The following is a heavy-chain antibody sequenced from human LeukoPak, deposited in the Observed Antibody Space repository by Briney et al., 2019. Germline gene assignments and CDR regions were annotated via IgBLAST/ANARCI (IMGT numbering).Heavy chain of an antibody. J-gene: IGHJ6*02. CDR1: GGSFSGYY. Sequence: PSETLSLTCAVYGGSFSGYYWSWIRQPPGKGLEWIGEINHSGSTNYNPSLKSRVTISVDTSKNQFSLKLSSVTAADTAVYYCARNRKKSSGREAYRYYYYYGMDVWGQGTTVTVSS. D-gene: IGHD6-19*01. V-gene: IGHV4-34*01. CDR2: INHSGST. CDR3: ARNRKKSSGREAYRYYYYYGMDV.